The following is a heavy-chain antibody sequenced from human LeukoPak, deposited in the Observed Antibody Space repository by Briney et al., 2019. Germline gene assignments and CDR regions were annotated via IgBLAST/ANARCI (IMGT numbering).Heavy chain of an antibody. CDR3: ARNAGSLIPLGLSDP. CDR2: FDPEDGET. CDR1: GYTLTELS. V-gene: IGHV1-24*01. J-gene: IGHJ5*02. Sequence: ASVKVSCKVSGYTLTELSMHWVRQAPGKGLEWMGGFDPEDGETIYAQKFQGRVTMTTDTSTSTAYMELRSLRSDDTAVYYCARNAGSLIPLGLSDPWGQGTLVTVSS. D-gene: IGHD3-16*02.